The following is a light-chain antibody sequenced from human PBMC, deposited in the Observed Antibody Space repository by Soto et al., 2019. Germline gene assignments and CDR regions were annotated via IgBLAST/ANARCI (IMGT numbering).Light chain of an antibody. CDR1: SSNIGNKY. CDR3: GTWDSSLSAVV. J-gene: IGLJ2*01. Sequence: QSVLTQPPSVSAAPGQKVTISFSGSSSNIGNKYVSWYQQLPGTAPKLLIYENNKRPSGIPDRFSGSKSGTSATLGITGLQTGDEADYYCGTWDSSLSAVVFGGGTKLTVL. CDR2: ENN. V-gene: IGLV1-51*02.